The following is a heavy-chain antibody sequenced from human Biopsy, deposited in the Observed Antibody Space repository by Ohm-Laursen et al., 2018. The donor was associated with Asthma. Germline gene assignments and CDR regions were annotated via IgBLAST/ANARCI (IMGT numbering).Heavy chain of an antibody. J-gene: IGHJ3*02. CDR3: ARTYYDFLTGQVIDAFAI. D-gene: IGHD3-9*01. V-gene: IGHV1-3*01. CDR1: GYTFINYA. CDR2: INAGNGNT. Sequence: ASVKVSCKASGYTFINYAIHWVRQAPGQRLEWMGWINAGNGNTKYSQKFQGRVIITRDTSASTAYMELSSLRSEDTAVYYCARTYYDFLTGQVIDAFAIWGQGTMVTVSS.